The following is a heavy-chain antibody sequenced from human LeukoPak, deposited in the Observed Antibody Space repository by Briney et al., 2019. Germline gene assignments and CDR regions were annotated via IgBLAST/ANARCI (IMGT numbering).Heavy chain of an antibody. J-gene: IGHJ6*03. CDR1: GGSINSSSYY. V-gene: IGHV4-39*07. Sequence: SETLSLTCTVSGGSINSSSYYWVWIRQSPGKGLEWIGSIYYSGSTYYNPSLQSRVTISIDTSKNQFSLRLRFVTAADTAVYYCARVRCSGGSCPYYYYYYYMDVWGKGTTVTVSS. CDR3: ARVRCSGGSCPYYYYYYYMDV. CDR2: IYYSGST. D-gene: IGHD2-15*01.